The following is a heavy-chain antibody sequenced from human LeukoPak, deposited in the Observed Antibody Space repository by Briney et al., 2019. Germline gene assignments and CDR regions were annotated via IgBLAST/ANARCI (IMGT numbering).Heavy chain of an antibody. CDR1: GSTFSSYA. D-gene: IGHD4-17*01. V-gene: IGHV3-23*01. CDR2: ISGSGGST. J-gene: IGHJ4*02. Sequence: GGSLRVSCAASGSTFSSYAMSWVRQAPGKGLEWVSAISGSGGSTYYADSVKGRFTISRDNANNSLYLQMNSLRAEDTAVYYCARDRYGDYDFDYWGQGTLVTVSS. CDR3: ARDRYGDYDFDY.